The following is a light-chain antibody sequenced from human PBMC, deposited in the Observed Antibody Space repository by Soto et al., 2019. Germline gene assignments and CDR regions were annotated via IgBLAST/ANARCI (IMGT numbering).Light chain of an antibody. V-gene: IGLV2-23*01. CDR2: KGT. Sequence: QSALAQPASVSGSPGQWITISFTGTSSDVGAYNSVSWYQQHPHKAPQVIIYKGTQRPSGVSNRFSGSTSGNAASLTISGLQADDEADYFCCSSAPESTYVFGSGTKVTVL. CDR3: CSSAPESTYV. CDR1: SSDVGAYNS. J-gene: IGLJ1*01.